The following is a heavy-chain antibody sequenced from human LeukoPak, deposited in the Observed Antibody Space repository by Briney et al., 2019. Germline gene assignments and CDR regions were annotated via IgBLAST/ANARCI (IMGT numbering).Heavy chain of an antibody. J-gene: IGHJ4*02. CDR3: ARHFAPESAPHPYYFDY. V-gene: IGHV4-59*08. D-gene: IGHD2-15*01. CDR1: GGSISNYY. CDR2: IYYSGST. Sequence: SETLSLTCTVSGGSISNYYWSWVRQPPGKGLEWIGYIYYSGSTTYNPSLKSRVTISVDTSKNQFSLKLSSVTAADTAVYYCARHFAPESAPHPYYFDYWGQGTLVTVSS.